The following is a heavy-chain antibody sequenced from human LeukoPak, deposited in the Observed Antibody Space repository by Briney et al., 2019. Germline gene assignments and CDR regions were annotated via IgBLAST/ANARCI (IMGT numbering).Heavy chain of an antibody. CDR3: ARNKGYYDSSGYYGAFDI. J-gene: IGHJ3*02. D-gene: IGHD3-22*01. Sequence: GASVKVSCKASGYTFTSYGISWVRQAPGQGLEWMGWISAYNGNTNYAQKLQGGVTMTTDTSTSTAYMELRSLRSDDTAVYYCARNKGYYDSSGYYGAFDIWGQGTMVTVSS. CDR2: ISAYNGNT. V-gene: IGHV1-18*01. CDR1: GYTFTSYG.